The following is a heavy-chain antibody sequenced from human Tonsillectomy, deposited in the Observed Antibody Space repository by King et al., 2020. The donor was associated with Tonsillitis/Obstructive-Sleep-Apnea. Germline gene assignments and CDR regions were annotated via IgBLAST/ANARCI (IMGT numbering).Heavy chain of an antibody. CDR3: AGGRCFEWLLRTDYYYYMDV. Sequence: VQLVESGAEVKKPGASVKVSCKASGYTFTSYGISWVRQAPGQGLEWMGWISVYNGNTNYAQKFQGRVTMTTETSTSTAYMELRSLRSDDTAVYYYAGGRCFEWLLRTDYYYYMDVWGKGTTVTVSS. V-gene: IGHV1-18*01. D-gene: IGHD3-3*01. CDR1: GYTFTSYG. CDR2: ISVYNGNT. J-gene: IGHJ6*03.